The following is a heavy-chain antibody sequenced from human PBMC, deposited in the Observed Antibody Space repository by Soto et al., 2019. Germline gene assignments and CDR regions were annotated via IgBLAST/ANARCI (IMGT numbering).Heavy chain of an antibody. CDR3: ASVTFGGVVLAH. CDR2: IYFNGNT. CDR1: AASFSKYY. D-gene: IGHD3-16*01. J-gene: IGHJ4*02. V-gene: IGHV4-59*13. Sequence: SETLSLTCTVSAASFSKYYWTCIRQPPGKGLEWIGYIYFNGNTNYNPSLKRRVTISVDTSKKQISPNLTSVTDADTAVYFCASVTFGGVVLAHWGQGTLVTVSS.